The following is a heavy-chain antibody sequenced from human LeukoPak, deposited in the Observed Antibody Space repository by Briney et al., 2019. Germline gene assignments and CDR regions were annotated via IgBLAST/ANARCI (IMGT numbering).Heavy chain of an antibody. CDR3: AKDRQQLVRTSFDY. CDR1: GFTLSSYA. J-gene: IGHJ4*02. CDR2: ISGSGGST. Sequence: GGSLRLSCAASGFTLSSYAMSGVHQAPGKGLEWVSAISGSGGSTYYADSVKGRFTISRDNSKNTLYLQMNSLRAEDTAVYYCAKDRQQLVRTSFDYWGQGTLVTVSS. V-gene: IGHV3-23*01. D-gene: IGHD6-13*01.